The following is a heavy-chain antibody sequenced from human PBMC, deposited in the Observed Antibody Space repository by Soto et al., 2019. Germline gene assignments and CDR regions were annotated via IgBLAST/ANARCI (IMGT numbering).Heavy chain of an antibody. CDR1: GFTFSTYT. V-gene: IGHV3-23*01. J-gene: IGHJ4*02. D-gene: IGHD2-2*01. CDR3: AKARFSTTNCYVPDY. Sequence: EVQLLESGGDLVQPGGSLRLSCAASGFTFSTYTMSWVRQAPGKGLEWVSAISGSGGSPSYADSVQGRFTISRDNPKNTLYLQMNSLRAEDTAMYYCAKARFSTTNCYVPDYWGQGTLVTVSS. CDR2: ISGSGGSP.